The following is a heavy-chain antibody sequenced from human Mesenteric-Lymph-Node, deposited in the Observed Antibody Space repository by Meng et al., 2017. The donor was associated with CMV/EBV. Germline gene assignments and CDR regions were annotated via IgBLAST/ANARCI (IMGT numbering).Heavy chain of an antibody. V-gene: IGHV3-74*01. CDR2: INSDGSST. D-gene: IGHD3-3*01. CDR1: GFTFSSYW. CDR3: ARGPNFWSGYYPSN. J-gene: IGHJ4*02. Sequence: GGSLRLSCAASGFTFSSYWMHWVRQAPGKGLVWVSRINSDGSSTSYADSVKGRFTISRDNAKNTLYLQMNSLRAEDTAVYYCARGPNFWSGYYPSNWGQGTLVTVSS.